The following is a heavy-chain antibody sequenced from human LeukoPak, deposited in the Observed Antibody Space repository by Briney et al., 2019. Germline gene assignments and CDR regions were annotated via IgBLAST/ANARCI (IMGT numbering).Heavy chain of an antibody. D-gene: IGHD3-16*02. CDR3: AEDYDYVWGSYRPNYYFDY. CDR2: ISGSGGST. V-gene: IGHV3-23*01. Sequence: PGGTLRLSCAASGFTFSSYGMSWVRQAPGKGLEWVSAISGSGGSTYYADSVKGRFTISRDNSKNTLYLQMNSLRAEDTAVYYCAEDYDYVWGSYRPNYYFDYWGQGTLVTVSS. CDR1: GFTFSSYG. J-gene: IGHJ4*02.